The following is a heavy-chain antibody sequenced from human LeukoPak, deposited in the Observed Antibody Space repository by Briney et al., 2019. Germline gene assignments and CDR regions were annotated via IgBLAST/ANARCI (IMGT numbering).Heavy chain of an antibody. V-gene: IGHV4-34*01. CDR1: GGSFSGYY. D-gene: IGHD2-21*02. CDR3: ARAYCVGDCTVLHIYFDN. J-gene: IGHJ4*02. Sequence: SETLSLTCAVYGGSFSGYYWSWIRQPPGKGLEWIGEINHSGSTNYNPSLKSRVTISVDTSKNQSSLKLSSVTAADTAVYYCARAYCVGDCTVLHIYFDNWGQGTLVTVSS. CDR2: INHSGST.